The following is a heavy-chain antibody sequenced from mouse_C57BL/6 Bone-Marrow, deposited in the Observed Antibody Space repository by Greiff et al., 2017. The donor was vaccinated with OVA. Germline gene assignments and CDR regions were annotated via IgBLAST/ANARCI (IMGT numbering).Heavy chain of an antibody. CDR3: ARELRSLDY. CDR1: GYSITSGYY. D-gene: IGHD1-1*01. V-gene: IGHV3-6*01. CDR2: ISYDGSN. Sequence: EVKLLESGPGLVKPSQSLSLTCSVTGYSITSGYYWNWIRQFPGNKLEWMGYISYDGSNNYNPSLKNRISITRDTSKNQFFLKLNSVTTEDTATYYCARELRSLDYWGQGTTLTVSS. J-gene: IGHJ2*01.